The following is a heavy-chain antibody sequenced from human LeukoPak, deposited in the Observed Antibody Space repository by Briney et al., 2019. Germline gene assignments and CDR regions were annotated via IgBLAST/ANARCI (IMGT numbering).Heavy chain of an antibody. CDR2: IYTSGSN. J-gene: IGHJ3*02. CDR1: GGSISSYY. Sequence: SSETLSLTCTVSGGSISSYYWSWIRQPPGKGLEWIGYIYTSGSNNYNPSLKSRVTISVDTSKNQFSLKLSSVTAADTAVYYCARLGGSSWYFDAFDIWGQGTMVTVSS. V-gene: IGHV4-4*09. CDR3: ARLGGSSWYFDAFDI. D-gene: IGHD6-13*01.